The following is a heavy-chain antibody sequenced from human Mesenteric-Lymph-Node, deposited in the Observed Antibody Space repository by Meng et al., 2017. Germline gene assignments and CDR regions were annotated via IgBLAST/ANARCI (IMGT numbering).Heavy chain of an antibody. Sequence: LKISCAASGFSFSSYWMRWVRQAPGKGLEWVANIKGDESQKNYVDSVKGRFTISRDNAKNLLYLQMNSLRVEDTALYYCAREGRSYAADFWGQGTLVTVSS. CDR3: AREGRSYAADF. D-gene: IGHD2-8*01. V-gene: IGHV3-7*01. J-gene: IGHJ4*02. CDR2: IKGDESQK. CDR1: GFSFSSYW.